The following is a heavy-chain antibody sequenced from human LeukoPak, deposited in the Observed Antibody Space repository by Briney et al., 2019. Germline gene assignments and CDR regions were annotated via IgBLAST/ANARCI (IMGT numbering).Heavy chain of an antibody. CDR2: IIPVLNIT. CDR1: GGTFSSSA. V-gene: IGHV1-69*04. Sequence: ASVKVSCKTSGGTFSSSAITWVRQAPGQGLEWMGRIIPVLNITTYAQKFQGRVTITADTSSSTVYMELSSLRSEDTAVYYCATGTSRVRGVSQYYYYYYGMDVWGQGTTVTVSS. D-gene: IGHD3-10*01. J-gene: IGHJ6*02. CDR3: ATGTSRVRGVSQYYYYYYGMDV.